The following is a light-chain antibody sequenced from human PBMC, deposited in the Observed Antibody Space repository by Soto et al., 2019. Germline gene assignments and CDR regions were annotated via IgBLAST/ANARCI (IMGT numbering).Light chain of an antibody. Sequence: EIVMTQSPATLSVSPGERATLSCRASQSVSSNLAWYQQKPGQAPRLLIYGASTRATGIPARFSGRGAGTEFTLTISSLQSEDFAVYYCLQYTNWPPRGRTFGQGTKVEIK. CDR2: GAS. CDR3: LQYTNWPPRGRT. CDR1: QSVSSN. V-gene: IGKV3-15*01. J-gene: IGKJ1*01.